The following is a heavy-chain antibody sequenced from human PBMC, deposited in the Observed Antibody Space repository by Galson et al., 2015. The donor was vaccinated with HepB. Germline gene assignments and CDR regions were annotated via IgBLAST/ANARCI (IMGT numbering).Heavy chain of an antibody. J-gene: IGHJ5*02. D-gene: IGHD2-2*01. CDR1: GFTFSSYA. CDR2: ISYDGSNK. Sequence: SLRLSCAASGFTFSSYAMHWVRQAPGKGLEWVAVISYDGSNKYYADSVKGRFTISRDNSKNTLYLQMNSLRAEDTAVYYCARDPKISSDIVVVPAAIGWFDPWGQGTLVTVSS. CDR3: ARDPKISSDIVVVPAAIGWFDP. V-gene: IGHV3-30-3*01.